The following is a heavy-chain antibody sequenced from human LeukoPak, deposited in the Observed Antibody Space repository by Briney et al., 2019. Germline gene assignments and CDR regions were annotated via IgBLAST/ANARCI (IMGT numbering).Heavy chain of an antibody. J-gene: IGHJ1*01. CDR2: IYHSGST. CDR1: GYSISSGYY. Sequence: PSETLSLTCTVSGYSISSGYYWGWIRQPPGKGLEWIGSIYHSGSTYYNPSLKSRVTISVDTSKNQFSLKLSSATAADTAVYYCARASPYSSSWHFRHWGQGTLVTVSS. CDR3: ARASPYSSSWHFRH. D-gene: IGHD6-13*01. V-gene: IGHV4-38-2*02.